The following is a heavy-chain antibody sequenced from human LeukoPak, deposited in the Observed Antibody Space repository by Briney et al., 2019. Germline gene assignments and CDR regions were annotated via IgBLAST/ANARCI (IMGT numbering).Heavy chain of an antibody. V-gene: IGHV1-8*01. J-gene: IGHJ5*02. CDR2: MNPNSGNT. Sequence: ASVKVSCKASGYTFPNYDINWVRQATGQGLEWMGCMNPNSGNTGYAQNFQGRLTMTRNTSISTAYMELSSLRSEDTAVYYCATSGGVVAATNVYNWFDPWGQGTLVTVSS. CDR3: ATSGGVVAATNVYNWFDP. D-gene: IGHD2-15*01. CDR1: GYTFPNYD.